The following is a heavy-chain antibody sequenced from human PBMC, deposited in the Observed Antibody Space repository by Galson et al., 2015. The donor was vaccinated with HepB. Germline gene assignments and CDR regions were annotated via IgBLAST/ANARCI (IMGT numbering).Heavy chain of an antibody. Sequence: LSLTCTVTGGSISSSNYYWGWIRQPPGKGLEWIGSNFYSGSTYYNPSLKGRVTISVETSKNQLSLKVNSVAAADTAFYYCASGRRDGYRYFDYWGQGTLVTVSS. CDR1: GGSISSSNYY. J-gene: IGHJ4*02. CDR3: ASGRRDGYRYFDY. CDR2: NFYSGST. D-gene: IGHD5-24*01. V-gene: IGHV4-39*01.